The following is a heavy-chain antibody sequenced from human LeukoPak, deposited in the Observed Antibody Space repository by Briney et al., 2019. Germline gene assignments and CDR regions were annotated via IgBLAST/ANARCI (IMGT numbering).Heavy chain of an antibody. V-gene: IGHV3-21*01. Sequence: TGGSLRLSCAATGFTFSSYSMNWVRQAPGKGLEWVSSISSSSSYIYYADSVKGRFTISRDNAKNSLYLQMNSLRAEDTAVYYCARVGVSGFDYWGQGTLVTVSS. CDR3: ARVGVSGFDY. CDR2: ISSSSSYI. J-gene: IGHJ4*02. D-gene: IGHD3-10*01. CDR1: GFTFSSYS.